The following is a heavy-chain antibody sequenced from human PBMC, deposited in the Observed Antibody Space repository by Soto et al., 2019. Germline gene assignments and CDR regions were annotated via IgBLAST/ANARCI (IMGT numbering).Heavy chain of an antibody. CDR2: ISYDGSNK. J-gene: IGHJ4*02. Sequence: QVQLVESGGGVVQPGRSLRLSCAASGFTFSSYAMHWVRQAPGKGLEWVAVISYDGSNKYYADSVKGRFTISRDNSKNTLYLQMDSLRAEDTAVYYCARDREDCSGGSCYDFDYWGQGTLVTVSS. V-gene: IGHV3-30-3*01. CDR3: ARDREDCSGGSCYDFDY. D-gene: IGHD2-15*01. CDR1: GFTFSSYA.